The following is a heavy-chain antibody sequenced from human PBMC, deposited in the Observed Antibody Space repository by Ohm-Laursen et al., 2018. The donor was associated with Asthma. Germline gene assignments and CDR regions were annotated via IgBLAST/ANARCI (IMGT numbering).Heavy chain of an antibody. J-gene: IGHJ4*02. Sequence: LSCSASGFTFSSYGMHWVRQAPGKGLEWVAVISYDGSNKYYADSVKGRFTISRDNSKNTLYLQMNSLRAEDTAVYYCAISAGVFDYWGQGTLVTVSS. CDR2: ISYDGSNK. D-gene: IGHD7-27*01. V-gene: IGHV3-30*03. CDR1: GFTFSSYG. CDR3: AISAGVFDY.